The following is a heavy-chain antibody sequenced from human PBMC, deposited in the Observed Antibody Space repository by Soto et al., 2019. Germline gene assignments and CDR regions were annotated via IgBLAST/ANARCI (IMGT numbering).Heavy chain of an antibody. Sequence: GSLIISWASSGITFSSYSMSLVLQAPGKGLEWVSGFRSGGDDDTTYYADSVRGRFTISRDNSKNTLFLQMNSLRAEDTAIYYCAKKVNSGSGSQFFDYWGQGTLVTVSS. CDR3: AKKVNSGSGSQFFDY. CDR1: GITFSSYS. CDR2: FRSGGDDDTT. D-gene: IGHD3-10*01. V-gene: IGHV3-23*01. J-gene: IGHJ4*02.